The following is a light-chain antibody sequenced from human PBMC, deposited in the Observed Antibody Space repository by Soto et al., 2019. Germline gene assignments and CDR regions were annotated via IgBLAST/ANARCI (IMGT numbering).Light chain of an antibody. V-gene: IGKV3-20*01. CDR3: HQYGSSPRT. CDR1: QSVTSSF. CDR2: GAS. J-gene: IGKJ1*01. Sequence: EIVLTQSPGTLSLSPGEGATLSCRASQSVTSSFLAWYQQKPGQAPRLLIFGASSRATGIPDRFSGSGSGTDFTLTISRLEPDDFAVYYCHQYGSSPRTFGPRTRVEIK.